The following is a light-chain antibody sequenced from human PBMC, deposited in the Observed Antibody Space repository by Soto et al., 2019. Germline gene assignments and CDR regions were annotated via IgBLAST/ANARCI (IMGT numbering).Light chain of an antibody. Sequence: EIVMTQSPATLSVSPGERATLSCRASRSVSSNLAWYQQRPGQAPRLLIYGASTRATGIPDRFSGSGSGTEFTLTINSLQSEDFAVYYCQQYNNWPRTFGQGTKVDIK. CDR3: QQYNNWPRT. CDR1: RSVSSN. V-gene: IGKV3D-15*01. J-gene: IGKJ1*01. CDR2: GAS.